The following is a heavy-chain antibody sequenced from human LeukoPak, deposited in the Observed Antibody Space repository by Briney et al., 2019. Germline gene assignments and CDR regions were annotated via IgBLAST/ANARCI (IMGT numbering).Heavy chain of an antibody. CDR3: ARDPYYDILTGYSSGGMDV. CDR1: GFTFSSYW. Sequence: PGGSLRLSCAASGFTFSSYWMHWVRQAPGKGLVWVSRINSDGSSTSYADSVKGRFTISRDNAKNTLYLQMNSLRAEDTAVYYCARDPYYDILTGYSSGGMDVWGQGTTVTVSS. D-gene: IGHD3-9*01. J-gene: IGHJ6*02. V-gene: IGHV3-74*01. CDR2: INSDGSST.